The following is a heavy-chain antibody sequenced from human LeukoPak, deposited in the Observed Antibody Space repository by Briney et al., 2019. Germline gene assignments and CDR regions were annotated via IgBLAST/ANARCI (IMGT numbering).Heavy chain of an antibody. CDR1: GGSISSYY. Sequence: KPSETLSLTCTVSGGSISSYYWSWIRQPAGKGLEWIGRIYTSGSTNYNPSLKSRVTMTVDTSKNQFSLKLSSVTAADTAVYYCAREGGRAGSSSWSFDYWGQGTLVTVSS. CDR3: AREGGRAGSSSWSFDY. CDR2: IYTSGST. V-gene: IGHV4-4*07. J-gene: IGHJ4*02. D-gene: IGHD6-13*01.